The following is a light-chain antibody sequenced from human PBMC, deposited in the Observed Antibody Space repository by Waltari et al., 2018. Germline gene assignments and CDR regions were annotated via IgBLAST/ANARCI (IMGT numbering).Light chain of an antibody. CDR3: SSYAATNIFFV. V-gene: IGLV2-8*01. CDR1: SSDVGVYTF. Sequence: QSALTQPPSASGSPGQSVTIPCTGTSSDVGVYTFVSWYQQHPGKAPKLMIYEVNKRPSGVPDRFSGSKSGNTASLTVSGLQAEDEADYYCSSYAATNIFFVFGTGTKVTVL. CDR2: EVN. J-gene: IGLJ1*01.